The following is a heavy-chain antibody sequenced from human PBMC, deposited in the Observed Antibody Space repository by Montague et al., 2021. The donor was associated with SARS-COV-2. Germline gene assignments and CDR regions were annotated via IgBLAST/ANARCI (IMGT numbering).Heavy chain of an antibody. Sequence: PALVKPTQTLTLTCTFPGFSLSTSGMCVSWIRQPPGKALEWLARIDWDDDKYYSTSLKTRLTISKDTPKNQVVLTMTNMDPVDTATYYCARRTYDILTGYDYGMDVWGQGTTVTVSS. J-gene: IGHJ6*02. CDR2: IDWDDDK. CDR1: GFSLSTSGMC. CDR3: ARRTYDILTGYDYGMDV. D-gene: IGHD3-9*01. V-gene: IGHV2-70*11.